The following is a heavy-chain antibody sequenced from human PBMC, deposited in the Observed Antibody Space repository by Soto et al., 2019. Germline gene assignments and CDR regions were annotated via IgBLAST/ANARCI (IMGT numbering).Heavy chain of an antibody. CDR1: GFTFSSYW. CDR2: INPAGSAS. J-gene: IGHJ4*02. V-gene: IGHV3-74*01. CDR3: ATGGYSYGWGY. Sequence: EVQLVESGGGLVQPGGSLRLSCVGSGFTFSSYWMHWVRQAPGKGPVWVSRINPAGSASSYADFVKGRVIVSRDNAKNTLYLEMNSLSAEDTAVYYCATGGYSYGWGYWGQGTLVPVSS. D-gene: IGHD5-18*01.